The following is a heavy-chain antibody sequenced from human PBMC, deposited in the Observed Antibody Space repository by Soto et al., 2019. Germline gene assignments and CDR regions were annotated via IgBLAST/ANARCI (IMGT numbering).Heavy chain of an antibody. CDR1: GGSVSSGSYY. D-gene: IGHD3-3*01. J-gene: IGHJ4*02. Sequence: KPSETLSLTCTVSGGSVSSGSYYWSWIRQPPGKGLEWIGYIYYSGSTNYNPSLKSRVTISVDTSKDQFSLKLSSVTAADTAVYYCARGVTYYDFWSGYSLFDYWGQGTLVTVSS. CDR2: IYYSGST. CDR3: ARGVTYYDFWSGYSLFDY. V-gene: IGHV4-61*01.